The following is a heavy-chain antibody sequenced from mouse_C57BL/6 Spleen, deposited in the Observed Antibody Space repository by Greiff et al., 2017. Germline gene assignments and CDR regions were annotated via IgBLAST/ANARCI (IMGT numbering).Heavy chain of an antibody. CDR2: INPGSGGT. J-gene: IGHJ3*01. Sequence: VQLQQSGAELVRPGTSVKVSCKASGYAFTNYLIEWVKQRPGQGLEWIGVINPGSGGTNYNEKFKGKATLTADKSSSTAYMQLSSLTSEDSAVYFCAREDDYGAWFAYGGQGTLVTVSA. CDR3: AREDDYGAWFAY. D-gene: IGHD2-4*01. CDR1: GYAFTNYL. V-gene: IGHV1-54*01.